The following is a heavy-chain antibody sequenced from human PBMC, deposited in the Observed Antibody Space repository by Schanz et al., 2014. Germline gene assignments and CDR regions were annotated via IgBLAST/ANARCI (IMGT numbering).Heavy chain of an antibody. D-gene: IGHD6-13*01. CDR1: GFTFSNFA. Sequence: QVQLVESGGGVVQPGRSLRLSCAASGFTFSNFAIHWVRQAPGKGLEWVAVISYDGSHKDYADSVKGRFTISRDNSKNALYLQMNSLRAEERPVYYCARDRQHLVGRIGYYYGMDVWGRGTAVTVSS. CDR3: ARDRQHLVGRIGYYYGMDV. CDR2: ISYDGSHK. J-gene: IGHJ6*02. V-gene: IGHV3-30*04.